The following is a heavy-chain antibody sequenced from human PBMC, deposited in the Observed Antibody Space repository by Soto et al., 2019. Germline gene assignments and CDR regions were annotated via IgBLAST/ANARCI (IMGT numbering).Heavy chain of an antibody. J-gene: IGHJ2*01. V-gene: IGHV1-69*01. CDR3: ARERGGIAARNWYFDL. Sequence: QVQLVQSGAEVKKPGSSVKVSCKASGGTFSSYAISWVRQAPGQGLEWMGGIIPIFGTANYAQKFQGRITITADESTSTAYMELSSLRSEDTAVYYCARERGGIAARNWYFDLWGRGTLVTVSS. D-gene: IGHD6-6*01. CDR2: IIPIFGTA. CDR1: GGTFSSYA.